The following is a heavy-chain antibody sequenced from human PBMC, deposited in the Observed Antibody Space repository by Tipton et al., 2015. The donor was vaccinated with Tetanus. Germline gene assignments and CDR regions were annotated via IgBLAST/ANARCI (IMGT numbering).Heavy chain of an antibody. CDR2: ISYDGSNK. CDR1: GFTFSSYG. Sequence: SLRLSCAASGFTFSSYGMHWVRQAPGKGLEWVAVISYDGSNKYYADSVKGRFTISRDNSKNTLYLQMNSLRAEDTAVYYCAKNQYDSSGYYYFDDAFDIWGQGTMVTVSS. J-gene: IGHJ3*02. CDR3: AKNQYDSSGYYYFDDAFDI. V-gene: IGHV3-30*18. D-gene: IGHD3-22*01.